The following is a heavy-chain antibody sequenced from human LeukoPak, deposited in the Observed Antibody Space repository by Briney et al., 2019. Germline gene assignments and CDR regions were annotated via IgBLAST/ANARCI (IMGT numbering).Heavy chain of an antibody. CDR1: GFTCSSYS. J-gene: IGHJ4*02. CDR3: ARHGVYYYGSGSQGQDY. D-gene: IGHD3-10*01. Sequence: GGSLRLSCAASGFTCSSYSMNWVRQAPGKGLEWVSSISSSSSYTYYADSVKGRFTISRDNAKNSLYLQMNSLRAEDTAVYYCARHGVYYYGSGSQGQDYWGQGTLVTVSS. CDR2: ISSSSSYT. V-gene: IGHV3-21*01.